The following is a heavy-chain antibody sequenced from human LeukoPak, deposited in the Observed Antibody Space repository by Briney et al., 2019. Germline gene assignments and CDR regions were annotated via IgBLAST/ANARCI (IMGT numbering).Heavy chain of an antibody. J-gene: IGHJ4*02. Sequence: PSETLSLTCAVYGGSFSGYYWSWIRQPPGKGLEWIGEINHSGSTNYNPSLKSRVTISVDTSKNQFSLKLSSVTAADTAVYYCARGENSSGWYFGVVTRSYYFDYWGQGTLVAVSS. V-gene: IGHV4-34*01. CDR2: INHSGST. D-gene: IGHD6-19*01. CDR3: ARGENSSGWYFGVVTRSYYFDY. CDR1: GGSFSGYY.